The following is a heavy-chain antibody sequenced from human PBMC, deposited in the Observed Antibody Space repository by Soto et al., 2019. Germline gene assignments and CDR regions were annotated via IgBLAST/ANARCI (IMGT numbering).Heavy chain of an antibody. J-gene: IGHJ3*01. CDR2: IYYSWRT. D-gene: IGHD3-22*01. CDR3: GTRRPVIDAFDF. CDR1: GGSSSSGGYY. Sequence: QVQLQESGPGLVKPSQTLSLTGTVSGGSSSSGGYYWSWILQQPAKGMEWIGYIYYSWRTYYNPTLKSRVTRSVDTSKHFFSLKLISVTATATSVYSCGTRRPVIDAFDFWGQGTMVAVSS. V-gene: IGHV4-31*03.